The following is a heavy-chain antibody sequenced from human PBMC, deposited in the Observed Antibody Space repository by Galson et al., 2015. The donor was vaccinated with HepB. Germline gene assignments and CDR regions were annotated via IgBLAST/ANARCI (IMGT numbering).Heavy chain of an antibody. D-gene: IGHD2-15*01. V-gene: IGHV1-18*01. Sequence: SVKVSCKASGYTFISYGVIWVRQAPGQGLERMGWISTYNGNTKYAQKFQGRVTMTTDTSTSTAYMDLRSLRSDDTAVYYCVRDAGRYCSGASCYPGYDYWGQGTLVTVSS. CDR2: ISTYNGNT. CDR3: VRDAGRYCSGASCYPGYDY. CDR1: GYTFISYG. J-gene: IGHJ4*02.